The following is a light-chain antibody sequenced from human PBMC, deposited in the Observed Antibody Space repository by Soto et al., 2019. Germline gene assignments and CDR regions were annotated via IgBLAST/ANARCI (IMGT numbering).Light chain of an antibody. V-gene: IGLV2-23*02. CDR3: CSYAGSSTVV. CDR2: EVS. Sequence: QSALTQPASVSGSPGQSITISCTGTSSGVGSYNLVSWYQQHPGKAPELMIYEVSKRPSGVSNRFSGSKSGNTASLTISGLQAEDESDYYCCSYAGSSTVVFGGGTKLTVL. J-gene: IGLJ2*01. CDR1: SSGVGSYNL.